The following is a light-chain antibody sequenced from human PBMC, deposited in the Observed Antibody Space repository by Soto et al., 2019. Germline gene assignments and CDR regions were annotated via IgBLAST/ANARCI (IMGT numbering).Light chain of an antibody. J-gene: IGLJ1*01. CDR2: EGS. Sequence: QSALTQPASVSGSPGQSITISCTGTSGDVGSYNLVSWYQQHPGKAPKLMIYEGSKRPSGVSNRFSGSKSGNTASLTISGLQAEDEADYYCCSYAGSSTLYVFGTGTKLTVL. V-gene: IGLV2-23*01. CDR3: CSYAGSSTLYV. CDR1: SGDVGSYNL.